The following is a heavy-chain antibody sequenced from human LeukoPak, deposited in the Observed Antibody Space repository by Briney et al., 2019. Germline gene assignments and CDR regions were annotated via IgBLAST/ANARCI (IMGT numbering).Heavy chain of an antibody. Sequence: GRSLRLSCAASGFTFSSYAVHWVRQAPGKGLEWVAVISYDGSNKYYADSVKGRFTISRDNSKNTLYLQMNSLRAEDTAVYYCARGPLSVVAPDFDYWGQGTLVTVSS. J-gene: IGHJ4*02. CDR3: ARGPLSVVAPDFDY. D-gene: IGHD2-15*01. CDR2: ISYDGSNK. V-gene: IGHV3-30*04. CDR1: GFTFSSYA.